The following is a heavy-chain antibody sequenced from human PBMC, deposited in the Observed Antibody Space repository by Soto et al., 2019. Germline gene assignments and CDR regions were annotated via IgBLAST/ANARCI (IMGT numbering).Heavy chain of an antibody. V-gene: IGHV1-18*01. D-gene: IGHD3-10*01. Sequence: AASVKVSCKASGYTFTNYGISWVRQAPGQGLEWMGWINVYNGNTKYAQKVQGGVTMTTDTSTSTAYMELRSLRSDDTAVYYCARGVGSGSYYNQYNWFDPWGQGTLVTVSS. CDR3: ARGVGSGSYYNQYNWFDP. CDR1: GYTFTNYG. CDR2: INVYNGNT. J-gene: IGHJ5*02.